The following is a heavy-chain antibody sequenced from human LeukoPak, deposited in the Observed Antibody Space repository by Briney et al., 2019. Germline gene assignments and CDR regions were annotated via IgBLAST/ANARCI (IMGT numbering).Heavy chain of an antibody. Sequence: GGSLRLSCTASGFTVSSNYMSWARQAPGKGLEWVSVIYSGGSTYYADSVKGRFTISRDNSKNTLYLQMNSLRAEDTAVYYCAKDRSGSYSQGLDYWGQGTLVTVSS. J-gene: IGHJ4*02. CDR2: IYSGGST. CDR3: AKDRSGSYSQGLDY. CDR1: GFTVSSNY. D-gene: IGHD1-26*01. V-gene: IGHV3-53*05.